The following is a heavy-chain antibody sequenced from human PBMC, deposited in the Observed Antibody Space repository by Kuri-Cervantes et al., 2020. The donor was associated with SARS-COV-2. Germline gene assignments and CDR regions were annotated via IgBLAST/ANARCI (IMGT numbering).Heavy chain of an antibody. J-gene: IGHJ6*04. V-gene: IGHV4-59*11. CDR2: IYYSGST. Sequence: ESLKISCTVSGGSISSHYWSWIRQPPGKGLEWIGYIYYSGSTNYNPSLKGRVTISVDTSKNQFSLKLSSVTAADTAVYYCARPGGFLDVWGKGTTVTVSS. D-gene: IGHD4-23*01. CDR3: ARPGGFLDV. CDR1: GGSISSHY.